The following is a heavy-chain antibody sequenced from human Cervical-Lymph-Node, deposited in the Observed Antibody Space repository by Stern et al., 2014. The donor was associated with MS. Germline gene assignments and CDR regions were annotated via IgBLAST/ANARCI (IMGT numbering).Heavy chain of an antibody. J-gene: IGHJ5*02. CDR3: VAGSWWFDP. V-gene: IGHV1-24*01. Sequence: MQLVESGAEVKKPGASVKVSCKVSGHTVAEVSMHWVRQAPGKGLEWMGGFDPENGETIYAQNFQARVTMTEDTSTDTAYMELSKLTSDDTAVYYCVAGSWWFDPWGQGTLVTVS. CDR2: FDPENGET. D-gene: IGHD6-6*01. CDR1: GHTVAEVS.